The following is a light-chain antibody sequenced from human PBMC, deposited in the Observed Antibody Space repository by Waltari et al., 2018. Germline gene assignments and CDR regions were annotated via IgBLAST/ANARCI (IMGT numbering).Light chain of an antibody. CDR3: CSYAGGYTWV. J-gene: IGLJ3*02. Sequence: HSALTQPRSVSGSPGQSVSISCTGTASAVGASYFVSWYQQHPGRAPPHIIYYVNTRPSGVPDRFPGSKSAEVATLTISGLQADDESTYYCCSYAGGYTWVFGGGTRLAVL. CDR2: YVN. CDR1: ASAVGASYF. V-gene: IGLV2-11*01.